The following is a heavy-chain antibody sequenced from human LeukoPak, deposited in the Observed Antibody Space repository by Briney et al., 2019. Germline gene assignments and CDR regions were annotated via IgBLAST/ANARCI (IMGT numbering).Heavy chain of an antibody. CDR2: IYTSGST. J-gene: IGHJ4*02. CDR1: GGSISSGTYY. CDR3: ARAEGDGYNTG. V-gene: IGHV4-61*02. D-gene: IGHD5-24*01. Sequence: PSETLSLTCTVSGGSISSGTYYWSWIRQPAGKGLEWIGRIYTSGSTNYNPSLKSRVTISVDTSKNQFSLKLSSVTAADTAVYYCARAEGDGYNTGWGQGTLVTVSS.